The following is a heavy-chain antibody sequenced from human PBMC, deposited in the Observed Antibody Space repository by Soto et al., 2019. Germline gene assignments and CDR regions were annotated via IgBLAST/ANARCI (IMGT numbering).Heavy chain of an antibody. D-gene: IGHD2-21*02. CDR1: GGSVSIGSYY. V-gene: IGHV4-61*01. CDR2: IYYSGSP. J-gene: IGHJ6*02. CDR3: ARQPGGLVVTVRHYELGMDA. Sequence: SETLSLTCTVSGGSVSIGSYYLSWIRQPPGKGLEWIGYIYYSGSPNYNPSLKSRVTISVDTSKNQFSLKLSSVTAADTAVYYCARQPGGLVVTVRHYELGMDAWYQAAPATVSS.